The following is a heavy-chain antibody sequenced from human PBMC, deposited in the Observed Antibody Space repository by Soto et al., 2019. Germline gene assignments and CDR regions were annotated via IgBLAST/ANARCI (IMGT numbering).Heavy chain of an antibody. CDR3: AKDQGIAASHGID. Sequence: QVHLVESGGGVVQPGRSLRLSCAASGFTFNNFGMHWVRQAPGKGLEWVAAISNDGSDKYYADSVRGRLTISRGNSQNTVYLQMNSLRAEDTAVYYCAKDQGIAASHGIDWGQGTMVTVSS. V-gene: IGHV3-30*18. CDR1: GFTFNNFG. D-gene: IGHD6-13*01. J-gene: IGHJ3*01. CDR2: ISNDGSDK.